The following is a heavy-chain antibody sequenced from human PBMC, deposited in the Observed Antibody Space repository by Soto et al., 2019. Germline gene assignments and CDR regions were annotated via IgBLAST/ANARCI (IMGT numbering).Heavy chain of an antibody. Sequence: PSETLSLTCTVSGGSISSYYWSWIRQPPGKGLEWIGYIYYSGSTNYNPSLKSRVTISVDTSKNQFSLKLSSVTAADTAVYYCARMSGYCTNGVCYRDYYGMDVWGQGTTVTVSS. CDR3: ARMSGYCTNGVCYRDYYGMDV. J-gene: IGHJ6*02. CDR1: GGSISSYY. D-gene: IGHD2-8*01. CDR2: IYYSGST. V-gene: IGHV4-59*01.